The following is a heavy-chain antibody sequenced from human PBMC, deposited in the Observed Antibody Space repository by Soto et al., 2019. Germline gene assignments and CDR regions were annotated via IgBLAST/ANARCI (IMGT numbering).Heavy chain of an antibody. Sequence: SETLSLTCTVSGGSISSSSYYWGWIRQPPGKGLEWIGSIYYSGSTYYNPSLKSRVTISVDTSKNQFSLKLSSVTAADTAVYYCASDSSSWLYYNYYGMDVWGQGTTVT. CDR1: GGSISSSSYY. J-gene: IGHJ6*02. CDR3: ASDSSSWLYYNYYGMDV. D-gene: IGHD6-13*01. CDR2: IYYSGST. V-gene: IGHV4-39*01.